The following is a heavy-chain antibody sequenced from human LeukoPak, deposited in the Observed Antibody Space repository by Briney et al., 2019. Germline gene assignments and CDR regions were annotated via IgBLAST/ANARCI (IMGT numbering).Heavy chain of an antibody. V-gene: IGHV3-23*01. CDR1: GFTFSSYG. D-gene: IGHD3-10*01. Sequence: GGSLRLSCAASGFTFSSYGMSWVRQAPGKGLEWVSAISGSGGSTYYADSVKGRFTISRDNSKNTLYLQMNSLRAEDTAVYYCAKGVGYYGSGSYYLNWGQGTLVTVSS. CDR3: AKGVGYYGSGSYYLN. CDR2: ISGSGGST. J-gene: IGHJ4*02.